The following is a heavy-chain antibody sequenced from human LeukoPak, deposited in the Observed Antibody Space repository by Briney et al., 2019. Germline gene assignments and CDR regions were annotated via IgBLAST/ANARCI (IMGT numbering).Heavy chain of an antibody. V-gene: IGHV3-49*03. CDR3: TRENGYDSSGYYGGGGDY. CDR2: IRSKAYGGTT. D-gene: IGHD3-22*01. J-gene: IGHJ4*02. Sequence: GGSLRLSCAASGFTFSSYAMSWFRQAPGKGLEGVGFIRSKAYGGTTEYAASVKGRFTISRDDSKSIAYLQMNSLKTEDTAVYYCTRENGYDSSGYYGGGGDYWGLGTLVTVSS. CDR1: GFTFSSYA.